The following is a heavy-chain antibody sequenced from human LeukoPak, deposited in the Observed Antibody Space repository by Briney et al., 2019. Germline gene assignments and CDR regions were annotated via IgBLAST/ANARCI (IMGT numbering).Heavy chain of an antibody. Sequence: GSLRLSCAASGFTFSSYCMSWVRQAPGKGLEWVANIKQDGSEKYYVGSVKGRFTISRDNAKNSLYLQMNSLRAEDTAVYYCARGNYHFDYWGQGILVTVSS. J-gene: IGHJ4*02. V-gene: IGHV3-7*04. CDR3: ARGNYHFDY. D-gene: IGHD1-7*01. CDR2: IKQDGSEK. CDR1: GFTFSSYC.